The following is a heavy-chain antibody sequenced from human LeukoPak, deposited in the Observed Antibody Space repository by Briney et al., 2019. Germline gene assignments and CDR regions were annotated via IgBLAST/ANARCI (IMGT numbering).Heavy chain of an antibody. D-gene: IGHD6-19*01. CDR3: AMSSLGARWFDP. Sequence: EASVKVSCKASGYTFTGYYMHWVRQAPGQGLEWMGWINPNSGGTNYAQKLQGWVTMTRDTSISTAYMELSRLRSDDTAVYYCAMSSLGARWFDPWGQGTLVTVSS. CDR1: GYTFTGYY. CDR2: INPNSGGT. V-gene: IGHV1-2*04. J-gene: IGHJ5*02.